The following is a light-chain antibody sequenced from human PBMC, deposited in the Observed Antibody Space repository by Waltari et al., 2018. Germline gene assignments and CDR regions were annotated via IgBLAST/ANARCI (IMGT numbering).Light chain of an antibody. J-gene: IGLJ7*02. CDR3: SSYAGSNTVL. CDR2: EVS. V-gene: IGLV2-11*01. CDR1: SSDIGGYKY. Sequence: QAALTQPRSVSGSPGQSVTISCPGTSSDIGGYKYVSWYQQHPGTAPKLMIYEVSKRPSGVSDRFSGTKSGNTASLTISGVQAEDEADYYCSSYAGSNTVLFGGGTRLTAL.